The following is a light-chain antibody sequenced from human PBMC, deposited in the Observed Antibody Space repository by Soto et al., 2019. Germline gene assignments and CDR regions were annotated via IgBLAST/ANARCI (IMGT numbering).Light chain of an antibody. CDR2: DAS. CDR3: QQRRNSQLT. Sequence: EIVLTQSPATLSLSPGERATLSCRASQSVSSYLAWYHQKPGQAPRLLIYDASNMDTGIPARFSGSGSGTDFTLTISRLEPEDVAVYYCQQRRNSQLTGGGGAKVEIK. J-gene: IGKJ4*01. V-gene: IGKV3-11*01. CDR1: QSVSSY.